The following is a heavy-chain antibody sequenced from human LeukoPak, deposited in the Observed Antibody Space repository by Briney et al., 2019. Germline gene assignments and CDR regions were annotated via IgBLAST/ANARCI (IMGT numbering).Heavy chain of an antibody. CDR3: TTAVYYGGNSAFDY. D-gene: IGHD4-23*01. Sequence: PGGSLRLSCAASGFTFSNAWMSWVRQAPGKGLEWVGRIKSKTDGGTTDYAAPVKGRFTISRDDSKNTLYLQMNSLKTEDTAVYYCTTAVYYGGNSAFDYWGQGTLGTVS. CDR2: IKSKTDGGTT. V-gene: IGHV3-15*01. CDR1: GFTFSNAW. J-gene: IGHJ4*02.